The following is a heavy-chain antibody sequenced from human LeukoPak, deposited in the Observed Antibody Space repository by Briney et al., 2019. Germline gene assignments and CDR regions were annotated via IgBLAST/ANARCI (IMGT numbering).Heavy chain of an antibody. J-gene: IGHJ4*02. V-gene: IGHV3-30*18. D-gene: IGHD3-22*01. CDR2: ISYDGSFK. CDR1: GFTFSSYG. Sequence: PGRSLRLSCAASGFTFSSYGIHWVRQAPGKGLEWVAVISYDGSFKYYADSVKGRFTISRDNSKNTLYLQMNSLRAEDTAVYYCAKDYEKTYDYDSSGYYPDYWGQGTLVTVSS. CDR3: AKDYEKTYDYDSSGYYPDY.